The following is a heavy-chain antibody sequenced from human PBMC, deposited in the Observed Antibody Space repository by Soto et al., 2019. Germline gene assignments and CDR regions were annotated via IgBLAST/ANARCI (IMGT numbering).Heavy chain of an antibody. CDR1: GYSFTSYW. CDR2: IYPGDSDT. CDR3: ATAYCGGDCYSWYYGMDV. Sequence: GESRKISCKGSGYSFTSYWIGWVRQMPGKGLEWMGIIYPGDSDTRYSPSFQGQVTISADKSISTAYLQWSSLKASDTAMYYCATAYCGGDCYSWYYGMDVWGQGTTVTVSS. D-gene: IGHD2-21*02. J-gene: IGHJ6*02. V-gene: IGHV5-51*01.